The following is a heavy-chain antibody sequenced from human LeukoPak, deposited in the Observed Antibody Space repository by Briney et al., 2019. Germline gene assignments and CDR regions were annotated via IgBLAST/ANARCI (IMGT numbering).Heavy chain of an antibody. CDR3: ARVNYHDSGGSYWWFDP. D-gene: IGHD3-22*01. V-gene: IGHV4-34*01. J-gene: IGHJ5*02. CDR1: GGSFSGYY. Sequence: PSETLSLTCAVYGGSFSGYYWSWIRQPPGKGLEWIGEINHSGSTNYNPSLKSRVTTSVDPSKNQVSLKLTSVTAADTAVYYCARVNYHDSGGSYWWFDPWGQGTRVTVSS. CDR2: INHSGST.